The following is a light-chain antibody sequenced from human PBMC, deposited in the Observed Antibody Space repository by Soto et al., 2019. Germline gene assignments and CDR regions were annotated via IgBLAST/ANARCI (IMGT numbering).Light chain of an antibody. CDR1: SSNIGNNY. CDR3: GTWDSSLSAFYV. V-gene: IGLV1-51*01. J-gene: IGLJ1*01. Sequence: QSVLTQPPSVSAAPGQKVTISCSGSSSNIGNNYVSWYQQLPGTAPKLLIYDNNKRPSGIPDRFSGSKSGTSATLDITGLQTGDEADYYCGTWDSSLSAFYVFGTGTKLTVL. CDR2: DNN.